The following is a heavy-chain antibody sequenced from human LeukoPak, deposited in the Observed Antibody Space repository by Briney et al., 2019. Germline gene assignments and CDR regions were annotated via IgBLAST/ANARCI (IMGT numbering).Heavy chain of an antibody. CDR3: TRDYQNEY. CDR1: GFTFGDYA. D-gene: IGHD3-16*02. V-gene: IGHV3-49*03. Sequence: GRSLRLSCTTSGFTFGDYAMTWIRQAPGKGLEWVGFIRIKTLGETTLYAASVKGRFTISRDDSKGIAYLQINSLKTEDSAVYYCTRDYQNEYWGQGTLVTVSS. J-gene: IGHJ1*01. CDR2: IRIKTLGETT.